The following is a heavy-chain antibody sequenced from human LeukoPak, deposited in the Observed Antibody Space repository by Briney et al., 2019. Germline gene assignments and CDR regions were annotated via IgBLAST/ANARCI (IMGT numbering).Heavy chain of an antibody. D-gene: IGHD2-2*01. CDR3: ARAGTCSSTSCDGGIEY. CDR1: GFAFSNYN. J-gene: IGHJ4*02. V-gene: IGHV3-21*06. CDR2: ISTTSTYI. Sequence: PGGSLRLSCAASGFAFSNYNMKWVRQAPGKGLEWVSFISTTSTYIYYADSVKGRFPVSRDNSKNLLYLQMDSLRVEDTAVYYCARAGTCSSTSCDGGIEYWGQGTLVTVSS.